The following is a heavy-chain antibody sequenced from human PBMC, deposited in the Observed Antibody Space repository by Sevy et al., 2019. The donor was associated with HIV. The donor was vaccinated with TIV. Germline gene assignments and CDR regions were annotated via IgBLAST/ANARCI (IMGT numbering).Heavy chain of an antibody. CDR2: ISETSNTI. D-gene: IGHD5-12*01. Sequence: GGSLRLSCAASGFAFSTFSMNWVRQAPGKGLEWVSYISETSNTIYYANTVKGRFTISSDNAKNALFLHMNGLRDEDTAVYYCAGAPNWEVATKASLDAFDYWGQGTMVTVSS. CDR1: GFAFSTFS. CDR3: AGAPNWEVATKASLDAFDY. J-gene: IGHJ3*01. V-gene: IGHV3-48*02.